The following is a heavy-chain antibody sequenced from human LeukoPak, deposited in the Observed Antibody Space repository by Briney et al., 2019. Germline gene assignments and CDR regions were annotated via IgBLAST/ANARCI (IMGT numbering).Heavy chain of an antibody. CDR3: ARDLKSTHLDY. Sequence: GGSLRPSCAASGFTLSSYRMNWVRLQPGKGIEWVSYISSSSRNINYADSVKGRFTISRDNAKNSLYLRMNSLRVEDTAVYYCARDLKSTHLDYWGQGSLVTVSS. CDR2: ISSSSRNI. D-gene: IGHD5/OR15-5a*01. J-gene: IGHJ4*02. V-gene: IGHV3-48*01. CDR1: GFTLSSYR.